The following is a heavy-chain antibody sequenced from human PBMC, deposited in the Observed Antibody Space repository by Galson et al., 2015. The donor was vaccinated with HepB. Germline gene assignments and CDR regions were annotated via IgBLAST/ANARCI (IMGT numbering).Heavy chain of an antibody. D-gene: IGHD4-17*01. V-gene: IGHV3-30*03. CDR2: ISYDGSNK. J-gene: IGHJ4*02. Sequence: SLRLSCAASGFTFSSYGMHWVRQAPGKGLEWVAVISYDGSNKYYADSVKGRFTISRDNSKNTLYLQMNSLRAEDTAVYYCATINYGDYVYWGQGTLVTVSS. CDR3: ATINYGDYVY. CDR1: GFTFSSYG.